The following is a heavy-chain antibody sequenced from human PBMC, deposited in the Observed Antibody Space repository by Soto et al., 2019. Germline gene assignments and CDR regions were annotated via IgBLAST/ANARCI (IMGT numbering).Heavy chain of an antibody. CDR2: IFHSGST. CDR1: GGSISSNNW. V-gene: IGHV4-4*02. CDR3: ARLFCSSSSCLTPSWFDP. Sequence: QVQLQESGPGLVKPSGTLSLTCAVSGGSISSNNWWSWVRQAPGPGLEWIGDIFHSGSTNYNPSLMSRVTISVDKSKNQFSLKLSSVTAADTAMYYCARLFCSSSSCLTPSWFDPWGQGTLVTVSS. D-gene: IGHD2-2*01. J-gene: IGHJ5*02.